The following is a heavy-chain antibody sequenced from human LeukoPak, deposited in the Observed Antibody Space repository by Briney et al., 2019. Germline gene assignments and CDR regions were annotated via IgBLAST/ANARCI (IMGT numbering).Heavy chain of an antibody. CDR3: ARLPAYCSSTSCYYDY. D-gene: IGHD2-2*01. CDR2: ISSASGSI. CDR1: GFTFSSYA. Sequence: GGSLRLSCAASGFTFSSYAMSWVRQAPGKGLEWVSYISSASGSIYYADSVKGRFTVSRDNAKNSLFLQMNSLRAEDTAVYYCARLPAYCSSTSCYYDYWGQGTLVTVSS. V-gene: IGHV3-48*04. J-gene: IGHJ4*02.